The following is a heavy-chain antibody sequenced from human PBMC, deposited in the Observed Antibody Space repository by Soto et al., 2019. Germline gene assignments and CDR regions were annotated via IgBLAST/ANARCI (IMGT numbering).Heavy chain of an antibody. Sequence: SETLSLTCTVSGGSVSSGSYYWSWIRQPPGKGLEWIGYIYYSGSTNYNPSLKSRVTISVDTSKNQFSLKLSSVTAADTAVYYCARGRSSSWNYYGMDVWGQGTTVT. CDR2: IYYSGST. V-gene: IGHV4-61*01. CDR3: ARGRSSSWNYYGMDV. CDR1: GGSVSSGSYY. J-gene: IGHJ6*02. D-gene: IGHD6-13*01.